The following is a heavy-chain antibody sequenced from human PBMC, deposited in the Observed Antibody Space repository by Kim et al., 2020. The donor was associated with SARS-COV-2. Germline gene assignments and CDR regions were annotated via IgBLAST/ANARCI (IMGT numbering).Heavy chain of an antibody. J-gene: IGHJ4*02. CDR2: ITRTGDNT. CDR3: GKTENSYYTN. CDR1: EFTFSSFA. Sequence: GGSLRLSCAASEFTFSSFAMVWVRQAPGKGLEWVSSITRTGDNTYYLDSVKGRFSISRDNSKNTLVLQMNSLRVEDTAIYYCGKTENSYYTNWGRGTLVTVSS. D-gene: IGHD3-3*01. V-gene: IGHV3-23*01.